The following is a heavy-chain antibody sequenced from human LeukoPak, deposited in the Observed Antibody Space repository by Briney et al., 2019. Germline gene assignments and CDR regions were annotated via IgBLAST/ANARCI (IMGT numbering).Heavy chain of an antibody. D-gene: IGHD2-2*01. J-gene: IGHJ4*02. CDR1: GFTFSSYA. Sequence: GGPLRLSCAASGFTFSSYAMHWVRQAPGKGLEWVAVISYDGSNKYYADSVKGRSTISRDNSKNTLYLQMNSLRAEDTAVYYCARDGSIVVVPSYFDYWGQGTLVTVSS. CDR3: ARDGSIVVVPSYFDY. V-gene: IGHV3-30-3*01. CDR2: ISYDGSNK.